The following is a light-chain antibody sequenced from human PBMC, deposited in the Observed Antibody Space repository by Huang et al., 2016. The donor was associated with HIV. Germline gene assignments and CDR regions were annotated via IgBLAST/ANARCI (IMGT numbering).Light chain of an antibody. J-gene: IGKJ4*01. V-gene: IGKV4-1*01. Sequence: IVVTQSPDSLAVSLGERAAINCKSSQCVLYSSNNNNYLAWYQQKPGQSPALLIYWASTRAPGVPDRFNGSGSGTDFTLTISSLQAEDVALYYCQQYFRTPLTFGGGTRVDIK. CDR3: QQYFRTPLT. CDR1: QCVLYSSNNNNY. CDR2: WAS.